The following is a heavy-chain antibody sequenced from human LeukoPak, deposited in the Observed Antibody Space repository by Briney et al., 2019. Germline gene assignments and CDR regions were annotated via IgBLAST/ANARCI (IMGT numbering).Heavy chain of an antibody. CDR3: ARSSSGWFNWFDP. J-gene: IGHJ5*02. Sequence: SQTLSLTCAISGDSVSSTSATWNWIRQSPSRGLEWLGRTYYRSKWYNDYAVSVKSRITINPDTSKSQFSLQLNSVAPEDTAVYYCARSSSGWFNWFDPWGQGTLVTVSS. D-gene: IGHD6-19*01. CDR2: TYYRSKWYN. V-gene: IGHV6-1*01. CDR1: GDSVSSTSAT.